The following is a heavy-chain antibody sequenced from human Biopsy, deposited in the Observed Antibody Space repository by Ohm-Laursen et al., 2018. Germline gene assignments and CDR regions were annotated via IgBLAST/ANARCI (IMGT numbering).Heavy chain of an antibody. J-gene: IGHJ3*01. Sequence: DTLSLTCTVSGGSISSDYWSWIRQPPGKGLEWIGYISNRGSTNYNPSLRGRVTISVDTSKKQFSLKLTSVISADTAVFFCARLYRLDDYWNDDPPDAFDVWGQGTMVTVSS. CDR1: GGSISSDY. CDR3: ARLYRLDDYWNDDPPDAFDV. CDR2: ISNRGST. V-gene: IGHV4-59*07. D-gene: IGHD3-3*01.